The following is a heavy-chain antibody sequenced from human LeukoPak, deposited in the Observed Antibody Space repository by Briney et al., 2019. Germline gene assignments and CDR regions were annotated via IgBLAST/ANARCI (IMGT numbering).Heavy chain of an antibody. D-gene: IGHD3-16*01. J-gene: IGHJ4*02. CDR3: AGGDYVWQNFDY. CDR2: ISSSGSTI. Sequence: GGSLRLSCAGSGFAFNSYSMNWIRQAPGKGLEWVSYISSSGSTIYYADSVKGRFTISRDNAKNSLYLQMNSLRAEDTAVYYCAGGDYVWQNFDYWGQGTLVTVSS. CDR1: GFAFNSYS. V-gene: IGHV3-48*04.